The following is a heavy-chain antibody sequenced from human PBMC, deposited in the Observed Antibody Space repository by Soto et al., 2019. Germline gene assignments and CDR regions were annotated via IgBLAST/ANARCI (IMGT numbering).Heavy chain of an antibody. D-gene: IGHD3-3*01. CDR3: ARVTSDITIVGGVIGEYYYYYGMDV. V-gene: IGHV1-18*01. Sequence: QVQLVQSGAEVKKPGASVKVSCTASGYTFTSYGISWVRQAPGQGLEWMGWISAYNGNTNYAQKLQGRVTMTTDTSTRTAYMELRSLRSDDTAVYYCARVTSDITIVGGVIGEYYYYYGMDVWGQGTTVTVSS. J-gene: IGHJ6*02. CDR1: GYTFTSYG. CDR2: ISAYNGNT.